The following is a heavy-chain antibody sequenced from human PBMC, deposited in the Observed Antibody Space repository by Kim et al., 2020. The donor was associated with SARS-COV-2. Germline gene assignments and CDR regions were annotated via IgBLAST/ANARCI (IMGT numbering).Heavy chain of an antibody. CDR2: ST. J-gene: IGHJ4*02. D-gene: IGHD6-6*01. CDR3: ARSIAASFDY. Sequence: STYYNPSLKSRVTISVDTSKNQCSLKLSSVTAADTAVYYCARSIAASFDYWGQGTLVTVSS. V-gene: IGHV4-39*01.